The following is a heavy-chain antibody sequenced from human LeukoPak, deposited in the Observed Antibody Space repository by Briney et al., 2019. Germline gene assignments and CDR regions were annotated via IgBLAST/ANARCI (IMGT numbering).Heavy chain of an antibody. CDR3: ARRSIAAPFNWFDP. Sequence: PSETLSLTCTVSDDSISDYYRGRIRQPPGKGLEWIGYIYKIGSTNYNPSLKSRVTISVDTSKNQFSLKLSSVTAADTAVYYCARRSIAAPFNWFDPWGQGTLVTVSS. V-gene: IGHV4-59*08. J-gene: IGHJ5*02. CDR2: IYKIGST. CDR1: DDSISDYY. D-gene: IGHD6-6*01.